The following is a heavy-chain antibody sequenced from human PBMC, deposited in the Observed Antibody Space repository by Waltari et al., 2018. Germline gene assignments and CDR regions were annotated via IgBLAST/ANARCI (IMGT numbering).Heavy chain of an antibody. V-gene: IGHV4-34*01. CDR1: GGSFSGYY. CDR3: ARGPRVWFGSPNDYFDY. D-gene: IGHD3-10*01. Sequence: QVQLQQWGAGLLKPSETLSLTCAVYGGSFSGYYWSWIRQPPGQGLEWIGAINHSGSTNCNPSLKIRVTISVDTSKNHFSLKLGSVTAANTAVYYCARGPRVWFGSPNDYFDYWGQGTLVTVSS. CDR2: INHSGST. J-gene: IGHJ4*02.